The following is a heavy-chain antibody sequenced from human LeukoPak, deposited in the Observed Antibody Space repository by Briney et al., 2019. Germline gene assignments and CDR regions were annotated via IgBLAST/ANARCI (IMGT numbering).Heavy chain of an antibody. CDR1: GYTFTGYY. CDR3: ARDLYNWNNLDY. CDR2: INPNSGGT. D-gene: IGHD1/OR15-1a*01. V-gene: IGHV1-2*02. J-gene: IGHJ4*02. Sequence: GASVKVSCKASGYTFTGYYMHWVRQAPGQGLEWMGWINPNSGGTNYAQKFQGRVTVTRDTSISTAYMELSRLRSDDTAVYYCARDLYNWNNLDYWGQGTLVTVSS.